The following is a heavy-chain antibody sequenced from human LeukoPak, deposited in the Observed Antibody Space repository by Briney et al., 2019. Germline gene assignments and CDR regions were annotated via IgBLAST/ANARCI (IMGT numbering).Heavy chain of an antibody. Sequence: PGGSLRLSCAASGFTFSSYAMSWVRQAPGKGLEWVSAISGSGGSTYYADSVKGRFTISRDNSKNTLYLQMNSLRAEDTAVYYCAKDRNDFWSGYWEANAFDIWGQGTMVTVSS. D-gene: IGHD3-3*01. J-gene: IGHJ3*02. V-gene: IGHV3-23*01. CDR2: ISGSGGST. CDR3: AKDRNDFWSGYWEANAFDI. CDR1: GFTFSSYA.